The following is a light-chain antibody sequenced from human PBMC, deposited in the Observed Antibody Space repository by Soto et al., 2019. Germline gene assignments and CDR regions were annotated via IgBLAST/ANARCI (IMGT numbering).Light chain of an antibody. CDR2: ASN. Sequence: QSVLTQPPSVSGAPGQRVTISCTGSSSNIGAGYDVQWYQQLPGTVPKLLIYASNNRPSGVPDRFSGSKSDTSASLAITGLQAEYEADYYCQSFDSSLTVWVFGGGTKLTVL. CDR3: QSFDSSLTVWV. J-gene: IGLJ3*02. CDR1: SSNIGAGYD. V-gene: IGLV1-40*01.